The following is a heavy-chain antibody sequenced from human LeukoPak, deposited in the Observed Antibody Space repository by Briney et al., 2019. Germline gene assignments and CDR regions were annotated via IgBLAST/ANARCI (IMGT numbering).Heavy chain of an antibody. CDR1: GGSISSSSYY. V-gene: IGHV4-39*01. CDR3: ARAGLVWGAHDFDY. Sequence: SETLSLTCTVSGGSISSSSYYWDWIRQPPGKGLEWIGNLYDSGSTHYNPSLRSRVTISADTSKNQLSLKLSSVTAADTAVYYCARAGLVWGAHDFDYWGQGALVTVSS. J-gene: IGHJ4*02. CDR2: LYDSGST. D-gene: IGHD1-26*01.